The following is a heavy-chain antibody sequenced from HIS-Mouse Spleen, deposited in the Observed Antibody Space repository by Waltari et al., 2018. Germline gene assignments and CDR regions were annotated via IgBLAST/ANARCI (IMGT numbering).Heavy chain of an antibody. CDR2: MNPNSGNT. D-gene: IGHD4-4*01. Sequence: QVQLVQSGAEVKKPGASVKVSCKASGYTFTSYDINWVRQATGQGLEWMGWMNPNSGNTGTAQKFQGRVTMTRHTAIRTAYMELSSLRSEDTAVYYCARGHDYSNYFDYWGQGTLVTVSS. CDR3: ARGHDYSNYFDY. CDR1: GYTFTSYD. V-gene: IGHV1-8*01. J-gene: IGHJ4*02.